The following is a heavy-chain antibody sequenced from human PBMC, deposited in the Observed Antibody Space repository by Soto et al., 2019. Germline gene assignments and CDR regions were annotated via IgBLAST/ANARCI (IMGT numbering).Heavy chain of an antibody. CDR1: GDGFASYG. CDR3: ARAASRSFPIPDYYYGMDV. CDR2: INPNSGGT. V-gene: IGHV1-2*04. D-gene: IGHD3-10*01. J-gene: IGHJ6*02. Sequence: GASVKVSWRACGDGFASYGSSWVRHAPGQGLEWMGWINPNSGGTNYAQKFPGWVTMTRDTSISTAYTELSRLRYDDTAVYYCARAASRSFPIPDYYYGMDVWGQGTTVTVS.